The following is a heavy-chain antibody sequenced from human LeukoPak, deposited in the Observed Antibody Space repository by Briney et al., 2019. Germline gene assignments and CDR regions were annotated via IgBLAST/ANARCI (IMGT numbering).Heavy chain of an antibody. Sequence: GGSLRLSCAASGFIIENFAIDWVRQAPGRGLEWVSVVSFDGTNNFYGDSVKGRFTVSRDNSNNTVFLHMNSLRPDDTAVYFRARDRNVIGADFDSWGQGTLVTVSS. V-gene: IGHV3-30*04. CDR2: VSFDGTNN. D-gene: IGHD4/OR15-4a*01. CDR3: ARDRNVIGADFDS. CDR1: GFIIENFA. J-gene: IGHJ5*01.